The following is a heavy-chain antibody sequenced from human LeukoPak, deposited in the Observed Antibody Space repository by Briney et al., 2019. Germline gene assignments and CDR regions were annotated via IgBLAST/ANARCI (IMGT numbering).Heavy chain of an antibody. Sequence: GGSLRLSCAASGFTFDDYGMSWVRQAPGKGLEWVSGINWNGGSTGYADSVKGRFTIFRDNAKNSLYLQMNSLRAEDTALYYCAREFPIDTMIVVVVPYYFDYWGQGTLVTVSS. V-gene: IGHV3-20*04. CDR1: GFTFDDYG. D-gene: IGHD3-22*01. J-gene: IGHJ4*02. CDR2: INWNGGST. CDR3: AREFPIDTMIVVVVPYYFDY.